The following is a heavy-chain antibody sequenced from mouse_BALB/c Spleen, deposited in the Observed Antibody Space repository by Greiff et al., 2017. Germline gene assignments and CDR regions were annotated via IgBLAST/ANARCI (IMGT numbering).Heavy chain of an antibody. CDR3: ARGDYYGSSFLYWYFDV. D-gene: IGHD1-1*01. J-gene: IGHJ1*01. CDR2: INSNGGST. Sequence: EVQRVESGGGLVQPGGSLKLSCAASGFTFSIYGMSWVRQTPDKRLELVATINSNGGSTYYPDSVKGRFTISRDNAKNTLYLQMSSLKSEDTAMYYCARGDYYGSSFLYWYFDVWGAGTTVTVSS. CDR1: GFTFSIYG. V-gene: IGHV5-6-3*01.